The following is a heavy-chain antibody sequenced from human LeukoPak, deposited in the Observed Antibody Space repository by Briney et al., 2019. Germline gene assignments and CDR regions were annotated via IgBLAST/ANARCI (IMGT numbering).Heavy chain of an antibody. V-gene: IGHV4-39*01. CDR2: IHYTGTT. CDR1: GGSIRSSTYN. Sequence: PSETLSLTCTVSGGSIRSSTYNWGWIRQPPGKGLEWIGSIHYTGTTYYNPSLKSRVTISLDTSKNQFSLRLTSVTAADTAVYYCATLTMVWGVLRYWGQGTLVTVSS. D-gene: IGHD3-10*01. J-gene: IGHJ4*02. CDR3: ATLTMVWGVLRY.